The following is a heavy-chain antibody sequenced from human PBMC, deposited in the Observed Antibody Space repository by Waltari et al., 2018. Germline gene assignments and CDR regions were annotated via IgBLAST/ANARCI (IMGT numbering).Heavy chain of an antibody. Sequence: EAQLVESVGGLVQPGGSLSLSCEASGLNFANYWMHWVRQAPGKGLEWASGMRSDESGAHFAGSVKGRFTISRDDAKNTLYLQMNSLRFEDTALYYCVRDGGVAGIRTFDFWGQGTLVTVSS. J-gene: IGHJ4*02. CDR2: MRSDESGA. CDR1: GLNFANYW. V-gene: IGHV3-74*01. CDR3: VRDGGVAGIRTFDF. D-gene: IGHD6-19*01.